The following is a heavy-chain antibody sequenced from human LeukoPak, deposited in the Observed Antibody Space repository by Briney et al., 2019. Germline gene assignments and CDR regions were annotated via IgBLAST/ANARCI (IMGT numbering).Heavy chain of an antibody. CDR3: ARDSELPRDYGDYTYYFDY. D-gene: IGHD4-17*01. J-gene: IGHJ4*02. Sequence: GGSLRLYCAASGFTFSSYAMLWLRHAPGKGLEGVAVISYDGSNKYYADSVKGRFTISRYNSKNTLYLQMNSLRAEDTAVYYCARDSELPRDYGDYTYYFDYWGQGTLVTVSS. CDR1: GFTFSSYA. V-gene: IGHV3-30-3*01. CDR2: ISYDGSNK.